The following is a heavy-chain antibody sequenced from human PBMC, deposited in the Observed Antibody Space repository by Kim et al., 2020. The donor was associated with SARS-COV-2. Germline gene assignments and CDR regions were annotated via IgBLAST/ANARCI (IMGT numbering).Heavy chain of an antibody. CDR3: ARSLMIVVAYGMDV. CDR2: IYYSGST. CDR1: GGSISSSSYY. J-gene: IGHJ6*02. V-gene: IGHV4-39*07. Sequence: SETLSLTCTVSGGSISSSSYYWGWIRQPPGKGLEWIGSIYYSGSTYYNPSLKSRVTISVDTSKNQFSLKLSSVTAADTAVYYCARSLMIVVAYGMDVWGQGTTVTVSS. D-gene: IGHD3-22*01.